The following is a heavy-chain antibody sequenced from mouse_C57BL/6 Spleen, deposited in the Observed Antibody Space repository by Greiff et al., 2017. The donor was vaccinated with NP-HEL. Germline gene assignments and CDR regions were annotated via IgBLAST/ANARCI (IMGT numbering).Heavy chain of an antibody. J-gene: IGHJ2*01. CDR1: GYTFTSYW. D-gene: IGHD2-4*01. CDR3: AYYDYDEDYFDY. Sequence: QVQLKQPGAELVKPGASVKMSCKASGYTFTSYWITWVKQRPGQGLEWIGDIYPGSGSTNYNEKFKSKATLTVDTSSSTAYMQLSSLTSEDSAVYYCAYYDYDEDYFDYWGQGTTLTVSS. CDR2: IYPGSGST. V-gene: IGHV1-55*01.